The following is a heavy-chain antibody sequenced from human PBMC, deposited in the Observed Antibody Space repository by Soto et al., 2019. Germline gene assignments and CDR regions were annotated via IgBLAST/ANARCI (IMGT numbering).Heavy chain of an antibody. CDR1: GYTFTSYA. CDR2: INAGNGNT. CDR3: ARERNPYSSGWYSYFDY. V-gene: IGHV1-3*01. J-gene: IGHJ4*02. D-gene: IGHD6-19*01. Sequence: ASVKVSCKASGYTFTSYAMHWVRQAPGQRLEWMGWINAGNGNTKYSQKFQGRVTITRDTSASTAYMELSSLRSEDTAVYYCARERNPYSSGWYSYFDYWGQGTLVTVSS.